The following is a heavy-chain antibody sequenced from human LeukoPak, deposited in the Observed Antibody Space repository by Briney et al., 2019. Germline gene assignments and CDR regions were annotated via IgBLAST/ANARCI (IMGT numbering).Heavy chain of an antibody. D-gene: IGHD3-22*01. Sequence: PGGSLRLSCAASGFTFSSYEMDWVRQAPGKGLEWVSYISSSGSIIYYADSVKGRFTISRDNAKNSLYLQMNSLRAEDTAVYYCAKDAELGMIVVVTNYYFDYWGQGTLVTVSS. CDR2: ISSSGSII. CDR3: AKDAELGMIVVVTNYYFDY. CDR1: GFTFSSYE. V-gene: IGHV3-48*03. J-gene: IGHJ4*02.